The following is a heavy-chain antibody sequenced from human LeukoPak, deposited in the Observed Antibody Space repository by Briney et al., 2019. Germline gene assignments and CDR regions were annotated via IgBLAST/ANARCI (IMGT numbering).Heavy chain of an antibody. CDR3: ARHSRHMIVVVTYFDY. CDR2: INHSGST. Sequence: SETLPLTCAVYGGSFSGYYWSWIRQPPGKGLEWIGEINHSGSTNYNPSLKSRVTISVDTSKNQFSLKLSSVTAADTAVYYCARHSRHMIVVVTYFDYWGQGTLVTVSS. J-gene: IGHJ4*02. V-gene: IGHV4-34*01. D-gene: IGHD3-22*01. CDR1: GGSFSGYY.